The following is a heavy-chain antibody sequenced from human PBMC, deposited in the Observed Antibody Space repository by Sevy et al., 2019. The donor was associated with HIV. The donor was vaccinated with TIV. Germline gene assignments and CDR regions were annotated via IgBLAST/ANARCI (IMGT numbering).Heavy chain of an antibody. CDR3: AGPTGLKVGIDFGTLDI. V-gene: IGHV5-51*01. J-gene: IGHJ3*02. D-gene: IGHD4-17*01. CDR2: IYPGDSET. Sequence: GESLKISCKGSGYSFTAYWIDWVRQVPGKGLEWMGTIYPGDSETRYSPSVQGQVTISADKSLTTAYLQWSSLKASDTAVYYCAGPTGLKVGIDFGTLDIWGQRTMVTVSS. CDR1: GYSFTAYW.